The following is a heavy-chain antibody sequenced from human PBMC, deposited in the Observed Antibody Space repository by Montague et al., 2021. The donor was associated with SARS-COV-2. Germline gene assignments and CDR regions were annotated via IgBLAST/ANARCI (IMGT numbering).Heavy chain of an antibody. CDR2: ISSSSSTI. Sequence: SLRLSCAASGFTFSSYSMNWVRQAPGKGLEWVSYISSSSSTIYYAGSVKGRFTISRDNAKNSLYLQMNSLRDEDTAVYYCARDRWDRNGMDVWGQGTTVTVSS. V-gene: IGHV3-48*02. J-gene: IGHJ6*02. D-gene: IGHD5-24*01. CDR3: ARDRWDRNGMDV. CDR1: GFTFSSYS.